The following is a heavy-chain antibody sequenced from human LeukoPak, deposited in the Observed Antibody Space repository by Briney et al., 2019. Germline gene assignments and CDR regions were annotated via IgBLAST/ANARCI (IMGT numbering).Heavy chain of an antibody. Sequence: ASVKVSCKASGYTFTSYGISWVRQAPGQGLEWMGWISAYNGNTNYAQKLQGRVTMTTDTSTSTAYMELRSLRPDDTAVYYCARDRDIVVVPAARSVLRFLEWFPNYYWGQGTLVTVSS. V-gene: IGHV1-18*01. CDR1: GYTFTSYG. J-gene: IGHJ4*02. CDR3: ARDRDIVVVPAARSVLRFLEWFPNYY. CDR2: ISAYNGNT. D-gene: IGHD3-3*01.